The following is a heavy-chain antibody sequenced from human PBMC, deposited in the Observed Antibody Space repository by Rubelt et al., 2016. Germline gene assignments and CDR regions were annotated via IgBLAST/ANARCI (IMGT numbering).Heavy chain of an antibody. J-gene: IGHJ2*01. CDR1: GFTFSTYW. V-gene: IGHV3-74*02. CDR2: IKTDGSYT. D-gene: IGHD5-24*01. Sequence: EVQLVESGGDLVQPGGSLRLSCAASGFTFSTYWMHWVRQAPGNGLLCVSEIKTDGSYTGYADSVKGRFTISRDNAKNTLYLQMNSLRAEDTGVYYCARNAEGYDLWGRGTLVTVSS. CDR3: ARNAEGYDL.